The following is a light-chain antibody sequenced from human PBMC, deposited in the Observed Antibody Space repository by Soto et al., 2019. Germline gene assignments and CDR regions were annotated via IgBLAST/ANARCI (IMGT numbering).Light chain of an antibody. V-gene: IGKV1-5*03. J-gene: IGKJ4*01. CDR2: KAS. Sequence: DIQMTQSPSILSASVGDRVTITCRASQSISSWLAWYQQKPGKAPKLLIYKASGLESGIPSRFSGSGSGTDFTLTIRSLQPDDFATYYCQQYDSYSPLTFGGGTTVDIK. CDR1: QSISSW. CDR3: QQYDSYSPLT.